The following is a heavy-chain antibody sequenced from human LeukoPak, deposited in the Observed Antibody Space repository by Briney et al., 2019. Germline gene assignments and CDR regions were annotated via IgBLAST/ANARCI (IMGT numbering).Heavy chain of an antibody. CDR1: GFTFSSYA. J-gene: IGHJ4*02. V-gene: IGHV3-23*01. Sequence: PGGSLRLSCAASGFTFSSYAMSWVRQAPGKGLEWVSGISGSGGGSTYDADSVKGRFTISSDNPKNTLYLQMNSLRAEDTAVYYCAKSKTPYCSSTNCLMFDYWGQGALVTVSS. CDR2: ISGSGGGST. D-gene: IGHD2-2*01. CDR3: AKSKTPYCSSTNCLMFDY.